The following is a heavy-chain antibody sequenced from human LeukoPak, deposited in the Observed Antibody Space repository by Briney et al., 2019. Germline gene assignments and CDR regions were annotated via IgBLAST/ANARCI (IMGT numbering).Heavy chain of an antibody. J-gene: IGHJ5*02. D-gene: IGHD5-24*01. CDR3: ARQQKRDGYNQLNWFDP. Sequence: PGRCLRPSCAASGSTFSSSGTHCVRQAPSKGRGWVAVIWYDGSNEYYADSVKGRFTISRDNSKNTLYLQMNSLRAEETAVYYCARQQKRDGYNQLNWFDPWGQGTLVTVSS. CDR2: IWYDGSNE. CDR1: GSTFSSSG. V-gene: IGHV3-33*01.